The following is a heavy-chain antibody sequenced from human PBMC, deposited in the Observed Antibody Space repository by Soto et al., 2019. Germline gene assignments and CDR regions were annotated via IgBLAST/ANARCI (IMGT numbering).Heavy chain of an antibody. CDR3: ATEVYSSSWYGPGYFQH. V-gene: IGHV1-3*01. Sequence: ASVKVSCKSSVYACTSYAMHWVRQAPGQRLEWMGWINAGNGNTKYSQKFQGRVTITRDTSASTAYMELSSLRSEDTAVYYCATEVYSSSWYGPGYFQHWGQGTLVTVSS. CDR1: VYACTSYA. J-gene: IGHJ1*01. D-gene: IGHD6-13*01. CDR2: INAGNGNT.